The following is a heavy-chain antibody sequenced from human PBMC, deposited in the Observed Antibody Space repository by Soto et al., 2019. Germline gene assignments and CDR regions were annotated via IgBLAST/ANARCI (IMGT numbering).Heavy chain of an antibody. D-gene: IGHD4-17*01. V-gene: IGHV4-34*01. CDR2: INHSGST. Sequence: PSDTLSLTCAVYGRSFSGYYWSWIRHPPGKGLEWIGEINHSGSTNYNPSLKSRVTISVDTSKNQFSLKLSSVTAADTAVYYCATKGVTTIRDHWFDPWGQGTLVTVSS. J-gene: IGHJ5*02. CDR3: ATKGVTTIRDHWFDP. CDR1: GRSFSGYY.